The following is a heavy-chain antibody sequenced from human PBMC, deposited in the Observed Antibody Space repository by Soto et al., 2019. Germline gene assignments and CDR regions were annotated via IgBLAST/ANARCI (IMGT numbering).Heavy chain of an antibody. CDR3: ARDGGVALAVYACDI. CDR2: ITWKGVTT. D-gene: IGHD6-19*01. J-gene: IGHJ3*02. CDR1: GYRFDDFG. V-gene: IGHV3-20*04. Sequence: EEKLVESVGGVVRPGGSLTLSCAASGYRFDDFGMSWVRQAPGKGLVWVSGITWKGVTTGYVKSVKGRFTISRDNAKNSLYVQIGSLRAEDTAIYYCARDGGVALAVYACDIWGEGTMVSVSS.